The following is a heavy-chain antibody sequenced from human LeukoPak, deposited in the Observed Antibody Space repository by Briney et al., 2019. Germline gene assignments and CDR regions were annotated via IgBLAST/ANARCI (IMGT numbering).Heavy chain of an antibody. CDR2: IYTSGST. Sequence: SETLSLTCTVSGGSISSGSYYWSWIRQPAGKGLEWIGRIYTSGSTNYNPPLKSRVTISVDTSKNQFSLKLSSVTAADTAVYYCARDPRGGYELDWGQGTLVTVSS. V-gene: IGHV4-61*02. D-gene: IGHD5-12*01. CDR3: ARDPRGGYELD. J-gene: IGHJ4*02. CDR1: GGSISSGSYY.